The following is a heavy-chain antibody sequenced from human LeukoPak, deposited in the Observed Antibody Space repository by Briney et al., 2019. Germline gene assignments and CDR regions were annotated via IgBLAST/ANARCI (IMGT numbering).Heavy chain of an antibody. CDR3: VRDRDPQVVYYYMEV. CDR2: INSDGRSI. D-gene: IGHD7-27*01. Sequence: GGSLRLSCAASGLTLSSYWMHWVRQAPGKGLVWVSRINSDGRSIAYANSVKGRFTISRDNAQKTLYLQMNSLRAEDTAVYYCVRDRDPQVVYYYMEVWGKGTAVTVSS. CDR1: GLTLSSYW. V-gene: IGHV3-74*01. J-gene: IGHJ6*03.